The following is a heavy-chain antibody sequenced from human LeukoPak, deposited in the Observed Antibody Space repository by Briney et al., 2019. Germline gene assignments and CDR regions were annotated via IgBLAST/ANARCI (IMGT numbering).Heavy chain of an antibody. CDR2: ISYDGSNK. D-gene: IGHD2-8*01. Sequence: PGRSLRLSCAASGFTFSSYAMHWVRQAPGKGLEWVAVISYDGSNKYYADSVKGRFTISRDNSKNTLYLQMNSLRAEDTAVYYCARDHQPYRTNGVCFTPAGRVWGQGTLVTVSS. CDR1: GFTFSSYA. J-gene: IGHJ4*02. CDR3: ARDHQPYRTNGVCFTPAGRV. V-gene: IGHV3-30-3*01.